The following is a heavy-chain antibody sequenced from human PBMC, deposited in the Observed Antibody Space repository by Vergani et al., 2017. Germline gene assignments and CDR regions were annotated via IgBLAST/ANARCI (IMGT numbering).Heavy chain of an antibody. Sequence: QVQLVESGGGVVQPGRSLRLSCAASGFTFSSYGMHWVRQAPGKGLEWVAVISYDGSKKYHADSVKGRFTISRDNSKNTLYLQMNSLRAEDTAVYYCAKVRYSSGLTFDYWGQGTLVTVSS. V-gene: IGHV3-30*18. CDR3: AKVRYSSGLTFDY. J-gene: IGHJ4*02. D-gene: IGHD6-19*01. CDR1: GFTFSSYG. CDR2: ISYDGSKK.